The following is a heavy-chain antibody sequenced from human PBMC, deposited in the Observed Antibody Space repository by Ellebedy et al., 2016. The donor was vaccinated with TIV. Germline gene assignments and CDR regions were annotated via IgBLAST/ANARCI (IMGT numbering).Heavy chain of an antibody. Sequence: SETLSLXXAVYGGSFSGYYWSWIRQPPGKGLEWIGEINHSGSTNYNPSLKSRVTISVDTSKNQFSLKLSSVTAADTAVYYCARVGGYSYPNYFDYWGQGTLVTVSS. V-gene: IGHV4-34*01. J-gene: IGHJ4*02. CDR3: ARVGGYSYPNYFDY. D-gene: IGHD5-18*01. CDR2: INHSGST. CDR1: GGSFSGYY.